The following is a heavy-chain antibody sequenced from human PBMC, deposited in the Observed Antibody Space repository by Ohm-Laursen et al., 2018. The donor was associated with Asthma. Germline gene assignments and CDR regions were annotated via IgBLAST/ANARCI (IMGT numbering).Heavy chain of an antibody. CDR1: GYTFSRYS. CDR2: ISTASSFI. D-gene: IGHD1-26*01. J-gene: IGHJ1*01. CDR3: ARIGPEWELPGREYSLHH. V-gene: IGHV3-21*01. Sequence: LRLSCAASGYTFSRYSIHWVRQIPGKGLEWVASISTASSFIYYADSVRGRFTTSRDNAKNSVYLQMNSLRAEDTALYYCARIGPEWELPGREYSLHHWGEGTLVTVSS.